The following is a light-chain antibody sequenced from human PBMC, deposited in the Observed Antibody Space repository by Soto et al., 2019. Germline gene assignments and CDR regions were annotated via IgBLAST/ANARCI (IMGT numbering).Light chain of an antibody. CDR3: QQRRDWPIT. Sequence: EIVLTQSPATLSLSPGERATLSCRASQSLNTYLAWYQQKAGQAPRLLIYDVSHRATGIPARFSGGGSGTDFTLTISSLEPKDFAVYYCQQRRDWPITFGQGTRLEIK. J-gene: IGKJ5*01. V-gene: IGKV3-11*01. CDR1: QSLNTY. CDR2: DVS.